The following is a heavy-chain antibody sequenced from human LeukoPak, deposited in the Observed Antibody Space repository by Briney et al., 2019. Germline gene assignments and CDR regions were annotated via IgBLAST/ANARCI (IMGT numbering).Heavy chain of an antibody. CDR1: GFTFDDYA. CDR2: ISWNSGSI. V-gene: IGHV3-9*01. D-gene: IGHD3-3*01. CDR3: AKADSSLLEWLAAFDI. J-gene: IGHJ3*02. Sequence: GGSLRLSCAASGFTFDDYAMHWVRQAPGKGVEWVPGISWNSGSIGYADSVKGRFTISRDNAKNSLYLQMNSLRAEDTALYYCAKADSSLLEWLAAFDIWGQGTMVTVSS.